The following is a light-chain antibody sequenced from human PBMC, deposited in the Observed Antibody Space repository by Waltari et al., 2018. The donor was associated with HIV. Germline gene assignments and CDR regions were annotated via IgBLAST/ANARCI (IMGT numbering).Light chain of an antibody. CDR3: QVWDRSYNEAV. Sequence: SYVLTQAPSVSVVPGQTAPIDCGNIGRYPAQWYRPRPGQAPVLVITANSVRSSRTPARLSAANSGNRATLTITRVEAGDEADYYCQVWDRSYNEAVFGGGTQLTVL. J-gene: IGLJ7*01. CDR2: ANS. V-gene: IGLV3-21*02. CDR1: NIGRYP.